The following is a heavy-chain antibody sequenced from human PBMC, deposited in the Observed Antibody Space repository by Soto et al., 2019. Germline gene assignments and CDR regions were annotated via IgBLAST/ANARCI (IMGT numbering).Heavy chain of an antibody. V-gene: IGHV4-4*02. CDR1: GGSISTSNW. CDR3: ARARATIAAAAIFDC. J-gene: IGHJ4*02. Sequence: QVQLQESGPGLVKPSGTLSLTCAVSGGSISTSNWRSWVRQPPGKELEWIGEVYRTGSTTYNPSLESRLTISVDKSKNQFSLKLTSVTAADTAVYYCARARATIAAAAIFDCWGQGTLVTVSS. CDR2: VYRTGST. D-gene: IGHD6-13*01.